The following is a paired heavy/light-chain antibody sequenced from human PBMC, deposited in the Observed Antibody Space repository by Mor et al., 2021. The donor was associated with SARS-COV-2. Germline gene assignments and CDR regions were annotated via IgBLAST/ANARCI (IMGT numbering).Light chain of an antibody. V-gene: IGKV3-20*01. J-gene: IGKJ1*01. CDR2: GAS. CDR3: QQPGT. Sequence: EIVLTQSPGTLSLSPGERATLSCRASQSVRSSYLAWYQQKPGQAPRLLIYGASSRATGIPDRFSGSGSGTDFTLTISRLEPEDFAVYYCQQPGTFGQGTRVEIK. CDR1: QSVRSSY.
Heavy chain of an antibody. CDR2: IYYSGST. D-gene: IGHD2-21*02. CDR1: GGSIVSGGYY. J-gene: IGHJ2*01. CDR3: ARGFCDGDCYSYWYFDL. V-gene: IGHV4-31*03. Sequence: QVQLQESGPGLLKPSQTLSLTCTFSGGSIVSGGYYWSWIRQHPGKGLEWIGYIYYSGSTYSNPSLKSRVTISLDTSKNQFSLKLSSVTAADTAVYYCARGFCDGDCYSYWYFDLWGRGTLVTVSS.